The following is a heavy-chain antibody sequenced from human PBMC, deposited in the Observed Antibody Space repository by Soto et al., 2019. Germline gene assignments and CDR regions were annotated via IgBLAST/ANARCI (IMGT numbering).Heavy chain of an antibody. V-gene: IGHV3-23*01. CDR2: ISGSGGST. CDR3: AKDYYAETIFDY. Sequence: GGSLRLSCAASGFTFISYAMSWVRKAPGKGLEWVSAISGSGGSTYYADSVKGRFTISRDNSKNTLYLQMNSLRAEDTAVYYCAKDYYAETIFDYWGQGTLVTVSS. CDR1: GFTFISYA. J-gene: IGHJ4*02. D-gene: IGHD3-22*01.